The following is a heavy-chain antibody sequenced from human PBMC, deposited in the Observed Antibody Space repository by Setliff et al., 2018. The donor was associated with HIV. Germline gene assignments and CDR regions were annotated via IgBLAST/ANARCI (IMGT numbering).Heavy chain of an antibody. D-gene: IGHD4-17*01. CDR1: GPSINIHY. V-gene: IGHV4-59*11. J-gene: IGHJ4*02. CDR3: AKGAGFYGDYTFDH. CDR2: IYSTGST. Sequence: SETLSLTCTVSGPSINIHYWSWIRQSPGKALEWIGYIYSTGSTNYNPSLQSRVTISMVASRNQFSLKVTSVTAADTAVYYCAKGAGFYGDYTFDHWGQGRQVTVSS.